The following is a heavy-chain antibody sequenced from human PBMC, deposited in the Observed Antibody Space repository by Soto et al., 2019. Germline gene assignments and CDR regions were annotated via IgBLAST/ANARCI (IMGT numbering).Heavy chain of an antibody. J-gene: IGHJ5*02. CDR3: ARGVISSIAAAWAHYNWFDP. CDR2: IIPIFGTA. V-gene: IGHV1-69*13. D-gene: IGHD6-13*01. CDR1: GGTFSSYA. Sequence: SVKVSCKASGGTFSSYAISWVRQAPGQGLEWIGGIIPIFGTANYAQKFQGRVTITADESTSTAYMELSSLRSEDTAVYYCARGVISSIAAAWAHYNWFDPWGQGTLVTVS.